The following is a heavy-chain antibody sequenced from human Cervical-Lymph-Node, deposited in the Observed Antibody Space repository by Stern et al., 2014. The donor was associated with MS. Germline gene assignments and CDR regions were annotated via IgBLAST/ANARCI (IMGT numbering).Heavy chain of an antibody. J-gene: IGHJ3*01. D-gene: IGHD3-16*01. CDR2: MPTDGVRG. V-gene: IGHV3-30*02. CDR1: GFTFSNFG. CDR3: VKLGVDYDMMILGRAEPLEAFDV. Sequence: QLVQSGGGVVQPGGSLRLSCAASGFTFSNFGMHWVRQAPGKGLEWVALMPTDGVRGFYEDSVNGRCTVSRDNSKNMLFLQMNSLIPEDTALYYCVKLGVDYDMMILGRAEPLEAFDVWGQGTMVIVSS.